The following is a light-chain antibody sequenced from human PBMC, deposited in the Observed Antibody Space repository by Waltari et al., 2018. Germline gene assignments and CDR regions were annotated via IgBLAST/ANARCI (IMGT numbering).Light chain of an antibody. J-gene: IGLJ3*02. CDR1: SNSLAKQR. CDR2: RNN. Sequence: GLTQPPSVSKGLRQTATLTSTVNSNSLAKQRVAWRQQHPGHPPKPLSYRNNNRPSGISERFSASRSGNTASLTITGLQAEDEADYFCSAWDSSLSAWVFGGGTKMTVL. V-gene: IGLV10-54*04. CDR3: SAWDSSLSAWV.